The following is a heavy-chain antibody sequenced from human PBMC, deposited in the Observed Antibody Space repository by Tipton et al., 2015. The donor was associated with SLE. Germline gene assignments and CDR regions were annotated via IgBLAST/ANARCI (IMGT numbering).Heavy chain of an antibody. CDR3: ARAQNSSMGY. D-gene: IGHD1-7*01. V-gene: IGHV4-34*01. CDR2: INHGGST. CDR1: GGSFSGYY. J-gene: IGHJ4*02. Sequence: LRLSCAVYGGSFSGYYWSWIRQPPGKGLEWIGEINHGGSTNYNPSLKSRVTISVDTSKNQFSLKLSSVTAADTAVYYCARAQNSSMGYWGQGTLVTVSS.